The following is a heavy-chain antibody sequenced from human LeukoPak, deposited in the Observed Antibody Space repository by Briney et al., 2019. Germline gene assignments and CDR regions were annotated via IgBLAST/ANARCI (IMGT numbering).Heavy chain of an antibody. J-gene: IGHJ5*02. V-gene: IGHV4-4*07. CDR1: GGSINSNY. CDR2: IYTSGST. Sequence: SETLSLTCTVSGGSINSNYWSWIRQPAGKGLEWIGRIYTSGSTNYNPSLKSRVTMSVDTSKNQFSLQLSSVTAADTAVYYCARDRFVHYYGSGSYYEPWGQGTLVTVSS. CDR3: ARDRFVHYYGSGSYYEP. D-gene: IGHD3-10*01.